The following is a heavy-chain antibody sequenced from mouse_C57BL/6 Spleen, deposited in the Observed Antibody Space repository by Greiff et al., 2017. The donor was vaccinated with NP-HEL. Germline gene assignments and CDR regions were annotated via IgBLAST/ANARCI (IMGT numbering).Heavy chain of an antibody. CDR2: IYPGDGDT. CDR3: ARYYGSSYVNWYFDV. D-gene: IGHD1-1*01. V-gene: IGHV1-80*01. Sequence: QVQLKESGAELVKPGASVKISCKASGYAFSSYWMNWVKQRPGKGLEWIGQIYPGDGDTNYNGKFKGKATLTADKSSSTAYMQLSSLTSEDSAVYFCARYYGSSYVNWYFDVWGTGTTVTVSS. CDR1: GYAFSSYW. J-gene: IGHJ1*03.